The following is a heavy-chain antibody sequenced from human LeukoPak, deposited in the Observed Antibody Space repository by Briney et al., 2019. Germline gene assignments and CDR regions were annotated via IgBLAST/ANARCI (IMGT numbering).Heavy chain of an antibody. V-gene: IGHV1-18*04. CDR1: GYTFTSYG. J-gene: IGHJ4*02. CDR3: ARHSGSGWQALGY. CDR2: TSYNGNT. Sequence: ASVKVSCKASGYTFTSYGISWVRQAPGLGLEWMGWTSYNGNTNYAQKFQDRVTMTTDTSTTSAYMELRSLESDDTAVYYCARHSGSGWQALGYWGQGTLVTVSS. D-gene: IGHD6-19*01.